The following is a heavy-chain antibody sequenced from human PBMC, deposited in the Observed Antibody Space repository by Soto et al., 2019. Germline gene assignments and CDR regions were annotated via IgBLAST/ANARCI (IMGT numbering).Heavy chain of an antibody. CDR2: ISGSGGDS. D-gene: IGHD6-13*01. V-gene: IGHV3-23*01. CDR3: AKNPAASLFYWFDP. Sequence: ELCLLESGGGLGQPGGSLRLSCEVPVFTFSSHAMSWVRQAPGKGLEWVSSISGSGGDSYYADSVKGRFTISRDNSKNTLFLQMNALRAEDTAVYYCAKNPAASLFYWFDPWGQGALVSVSS. J-gene: IGHJ5*02. CDR1: VFTFSSHA.